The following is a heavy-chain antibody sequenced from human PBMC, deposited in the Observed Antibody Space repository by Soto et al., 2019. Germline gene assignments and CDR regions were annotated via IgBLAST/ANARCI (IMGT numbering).Heavy chain of an antibody. Sequence: SETLSLTSSVSGGMINSGDYFWSWIRQPPGKGLEWIGSIYHSGTTYYNPSLKSRVTISVDTSKNQFSLKLSSVTAADSAVYYGTITENVGYNPDL. CDR2: IYHSGTT. D-gene: IGHD2-2*02. V-gene: IGHV4-38-2*02. J-gene: IGHJ2*01. CDR1: GGMINSGDYF. CDR3: TITENVGYNPDL.